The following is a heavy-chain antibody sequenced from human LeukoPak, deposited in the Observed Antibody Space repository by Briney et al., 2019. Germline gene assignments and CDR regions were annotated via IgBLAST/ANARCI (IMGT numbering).Heavy chain of an antibody. V-gene: IGHV4-4*02. J-gene: IGHJ5*02. CDR1: GCSISSSNW. CDR2: IYHSGST. CDR3: ARASAYYYGSNWFDP. D-gene: IGHD3-10*01. Sequence: SGTLSLTCAVSGCSISSSNWWSWVRQPPGKGLEWIGEIYHSGSTNYNPSLKSRVTISVDTSKNQFSLKLSSVTAADTAVYYCARASAYYYGSNWFDPWGQGTLVTVSS.